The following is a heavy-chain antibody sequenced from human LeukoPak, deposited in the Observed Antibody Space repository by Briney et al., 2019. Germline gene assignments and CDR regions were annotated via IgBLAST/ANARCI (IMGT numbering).Heavy chain of an antibody. Sequence: PGGSLRLSCAASGFTFSSYSMNWIRQAPGKGLEWVSSISSSTSYIYYADSVKGRFTISKDNAKNSLYLQMNSLRAEDTAVYYCAKDWYSSGWYDSYYYYGLDVWGQGTTVTVSS. D-gene: IGHD6-19*01. CDR3: AKDWYSSGWYDSYYYYGLDV. J-gene: IGHJ6*02. CDR2: ISSSTSYI. CDR1: GFTFSSYS. V-gene: IGHV3-21*01.